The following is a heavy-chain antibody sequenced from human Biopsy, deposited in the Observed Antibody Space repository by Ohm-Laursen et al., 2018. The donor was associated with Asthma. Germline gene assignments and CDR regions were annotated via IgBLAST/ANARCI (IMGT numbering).Heavy chain of an antibody. CDR2: INAGNGNT. J-gene: IGHJ3*02. CDR3: ARTYYDFLTGQVNDAFDM. Sequence: ASVKVSCKASGYTFINYAIHWVRQAPGQRLEWMGWINAGNGNTKYSQKFQGRVTISRDTSASTAYMDLSSLRSEDTAVYCCARTYYDFLTGQVNDAFDMWGQGTMVTVSS. V-gene: IGHV1-3*01. D-gene: IGHD3-9*01. CDR1: GYTFINYA.